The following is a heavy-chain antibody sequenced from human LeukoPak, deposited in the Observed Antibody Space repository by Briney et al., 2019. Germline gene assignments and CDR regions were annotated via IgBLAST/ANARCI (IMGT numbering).Heavy chain of an antibody. V-gene: IGHV4-59*01. CDR1: GGSISSYY. CDR3: ARQQLSQLYYFDN. Sequence: SETLSLTCTVTGGSISSYYWSWLRQPPGKGLEWIGYIYYTGSTNYNPSLKSRVTISVDTSKNQFSLKLSSVTAADTAVYYCARQQLSQLYYFDNWGQGTLVTVSS. J-gene: IGHJ4*02. D-gene: IGHD6-13*01. CDR2: IYYTGST.